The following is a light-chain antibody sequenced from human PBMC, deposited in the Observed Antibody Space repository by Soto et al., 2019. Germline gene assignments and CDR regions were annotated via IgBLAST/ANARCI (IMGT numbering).Light chain of an antibody. CDR2: GTS. CDR3: QKYGDSPPT. Sequence: EIVLTQSPGTLSLSPGESATLSCRASQSVSSNSLAWYRRNPGQPPSLLVYGTSTRATDIPRRFSGSGSGTAFTLPITRLEPEDFAVYFCQKYGDSPPTCDQGTKVXVK. V-gene: IGKV3-20*01. J-gene: IGKJ1*01. CDR1: QSVSSNS.